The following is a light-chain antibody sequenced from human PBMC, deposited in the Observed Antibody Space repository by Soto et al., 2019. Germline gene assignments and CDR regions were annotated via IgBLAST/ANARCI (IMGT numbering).Light chain of an antibody. CDR1: QGISNH. CDR2: GAS. V-gene: IGKV1-16*02. J-gene: IGKJ3*01. Sequence: DIPMTQSPSSLSASVGDRVTITCRASQGISNHLAWFQQKPGKAPKSLIYGASNLQSGVPPKFSGSGSGTYFTLTISSLQPEDFATYYCQHYNSYPFTFGPGTKVDIK. CDR3: QHYNSYPFT.